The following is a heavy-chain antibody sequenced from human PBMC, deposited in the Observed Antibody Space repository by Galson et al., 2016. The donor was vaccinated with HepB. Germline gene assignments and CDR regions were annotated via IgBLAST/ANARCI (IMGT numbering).Heavy chain of an antibody. D-gene: IGHD3-22*01. CDR1: GFTFGTHA. CDR2: ISYDGDNN. CDR3: AKVRGDYYYDTSGLDAFDI. J-gene: IGHJ3*02. V-gene: IGHV3-30*04. Sequence: SLRLSCAASGFTFGTHAMHWVRQAPGKGLEWVAVISYDGDNNYYGDSVKGRFTISSDNYQNTLFLQMNSLRTEDTAIYYCAKVRGDYYYDTSGLDAFDIWGQGTMVTVSS.